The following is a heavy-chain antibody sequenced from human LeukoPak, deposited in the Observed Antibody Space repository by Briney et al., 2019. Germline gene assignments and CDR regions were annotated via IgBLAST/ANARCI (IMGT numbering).Heavy chain of an antibody. J-gene: IGHJ4*02. D-gene: IGHD2-21*01. CDR1: GGSISSYY. Sequence: SETLSLTCTVSGGSISSYYWSWLRQPPGKGLEWIGYIYYSGSTNYNPSLKSRVTISVDTSKNQFSLKLSSVTAADTAVYYCARHIHIPDYFDYWGQGTLVTVSS. CDR2: IYYSGST. CDR3: ARHIHIPDYFDY. V-gene: IGHV4-59*08.